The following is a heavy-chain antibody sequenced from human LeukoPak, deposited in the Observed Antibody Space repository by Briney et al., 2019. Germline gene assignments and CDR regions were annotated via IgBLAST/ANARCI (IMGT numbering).Heavy chain of an antibody. CDR1: GFTMRNHW. D-gene: IGHD2-8*01. J-gene: IGHJ4*02. CDR3: ARDRSNYCTNGVCYIFDY. CDR2: IKQDGSEI. V-gene: IGHV3-7*03. Sequence: GGSLRLSCAASGFTMRNHWTSWVRQAPGKGLEWVADIKQDGSEIHYVDSVKGRFTISRDNAKNSLYLQMNSLRVEDTAVYYCARDRSNYCTNGVCYIFDYWGQGTLVTVSS.